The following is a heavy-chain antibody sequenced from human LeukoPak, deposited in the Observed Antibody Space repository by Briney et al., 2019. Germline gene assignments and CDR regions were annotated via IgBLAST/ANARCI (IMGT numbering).Heavy chain of an antibody. V-gene: IGHV4-34*01. CDR3: ARLLELYDPRYGPFDY. CDR2: IHNSGTT. CDR1: GGPFSGYF. D-gene: IGHD3-22*01. J-gene: IGHJ4*02. Sequence: KASETLSLTCAVSGGPFSGYFWSWIRQSSGKGLEWIGEIHNSGTTNYNPSLNSRVTISVDTSKNQFSLKVTSVTAADAAVYYCARLLELYDPRYGPFDYWGQGSLVTVSS.